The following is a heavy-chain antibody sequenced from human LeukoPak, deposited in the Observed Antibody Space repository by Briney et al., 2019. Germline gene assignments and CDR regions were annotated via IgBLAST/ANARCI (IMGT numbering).Heavy chain of an antibody. J-gene: IGHJ3*02. CDR2: INTNTGNP. D-gene: IGHD1-26*01. CDR1: XYTFTSYA. Sequence: KVXCKASXYTFTSYAMNWVRQAPGQGLEWMGWINTNTGNPTYAQGFTGRFVFSLDTSVSTAYLQISSLKAEDTAVYYCARVRSGLLRATRETAFDIWGQGTMVTVSS. V-gene: IGHV7-4-1*02. CDR3: ARVRSGLLRATRETAFDI.